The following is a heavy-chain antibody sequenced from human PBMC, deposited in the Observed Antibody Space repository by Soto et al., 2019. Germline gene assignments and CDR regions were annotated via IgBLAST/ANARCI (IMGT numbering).Heavy chain of an antibody. CDR1: GFTFSSYA. D-gene: IGHD3-22*01. J-gene: IGHJ4*02. V-gene: IGHV3-23*01. CDR3: ANDVYDSSGYYPYYFDY. Sequence: HPGGSLRLSCAASGFTFSSYAMSWVRQAPGKGLEWVSAISGSGGSTYYADSVKGRFTISRDNSKNTLYLQMNSLRAEDTAVYYCANDVYDSSGYYPYYFDYWGQGTLVTVSS. CDR2: ISGSGGST.